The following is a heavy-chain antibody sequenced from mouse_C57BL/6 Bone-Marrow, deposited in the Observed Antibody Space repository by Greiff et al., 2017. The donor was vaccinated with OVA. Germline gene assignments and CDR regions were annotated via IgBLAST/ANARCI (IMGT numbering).Heavy chain of an antibody. CDR3: VRDKRRRGYWYVDV. CDR2: IRSKSSNYAT. J-gene: IGHJ1*03. D-gene: IGHD2-12*01. CDR1: GFTFNTYA. V-gene: IGHV10-3*01. Sequence: EVQGVESGGGLVQPKGSLKLSCAASGFTFNTYAMHWVRQAPGKGLEWVARIRSKSSNYATYYADSVKDRFTISRDDSQSMLYLQMNNLKTEDTAMYYCVRDKRRRGYWYVDVWGTGTTVTVSS.